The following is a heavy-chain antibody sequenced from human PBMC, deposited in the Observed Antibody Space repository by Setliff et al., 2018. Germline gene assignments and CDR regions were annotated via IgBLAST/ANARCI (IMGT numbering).Heavy chain of an antibody. V-gene: IGHV4-34*01. J-gene: IGHJ4*02. D-gene: IGHD3-10*01. CDR3: ARARFTDY. Sequence: SETLSLTCAVYGGSFSGYYWSWIRQPPGKGLEWIGYIHYSGSTYYNPSLKSRVTISVDTSKNQFSLKLSSVTAADTAVYYCARARFTDYWGQGTLVTVSS. CDR1: GGSFSGYY. CDR2: IHYSGST.